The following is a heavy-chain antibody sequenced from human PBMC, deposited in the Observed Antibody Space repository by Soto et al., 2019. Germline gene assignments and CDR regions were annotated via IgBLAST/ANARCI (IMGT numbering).Heavy chain of an antibody. V-gene: IGHV4-39*02. Sequence: SENLSLTCTVSGGSISSSSYYWGWIRQPPGKGLEWIGSIYYSGSTYYNPSLKSRVTISVDTSKNQFSLKLSSVTAEDTAVYYCARESEDLTSNFDYWGQGTLVTVSS. CDR1: GGSISSSSYY. J-gene: IGHJ4*02. CDR3: ARESEDLTSNFDY. CDR2: IYYSGST.